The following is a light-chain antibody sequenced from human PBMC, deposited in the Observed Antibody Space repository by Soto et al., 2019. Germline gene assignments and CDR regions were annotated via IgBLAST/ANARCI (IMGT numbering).Light chain of an antibody. J-gene: IGLJ2*01. CDR3: SSYGASSTL. V-gene: IGLV2-14*03. CDR1: SSDIGGYNY. Sequence: QSALTQPASVSGSPGQSNTISCTGSSSDIGGYNYVSWYQQHPGKAPKLLIYDVTYRPSGISDRFSGSKSGNTASLTISGLQPDDEADYYCSSYGASSTLFGGGTKLTVL. CDR2: DVT.